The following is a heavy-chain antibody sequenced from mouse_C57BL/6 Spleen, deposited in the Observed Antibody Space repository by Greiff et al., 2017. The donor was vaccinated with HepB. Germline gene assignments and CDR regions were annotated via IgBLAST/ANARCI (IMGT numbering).Heavy chain of an antibody. CDR3: ARWDYSNPWFAY. V-gene: IGHV1-26*01. D-gene: IGHD2-5*01. Sequence: EVKLKQSGPELVKPGASVKISCKASGYTFTDYYMNWVKQSHGKSLEWIGDINPNNGGTSYNQKFKGKATLTVDKSSSTAYMELRSLTSEDSAVYYCARWDYSNPWFAYWGQGTLVTVSA. J-gene: IGHJ3*01. CDR1: GYTFTDYY. CDR2: INPNNGGT.